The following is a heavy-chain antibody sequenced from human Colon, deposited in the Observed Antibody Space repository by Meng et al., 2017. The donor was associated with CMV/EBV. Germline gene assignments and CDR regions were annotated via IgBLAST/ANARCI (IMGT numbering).Heavy chain of an antibody. CDR2: ITYGGTYI. V-gene: IGHV3-21*06. D-gene: IGHD1-1*01. CDR1: GFTFSDFG. CDR3: ARQSTNSAYDS. Sequence: GESLKISCATSGFTFSDFGMNWVRQAPGKGLEWVSSITYGGTYITYSDSVQGRSTISRDNTMNSLYLQMNNLRAEDTAVYYCARQSTNSAYDSWGQGTLVTVSS. J-gene: IGHJ5*01.